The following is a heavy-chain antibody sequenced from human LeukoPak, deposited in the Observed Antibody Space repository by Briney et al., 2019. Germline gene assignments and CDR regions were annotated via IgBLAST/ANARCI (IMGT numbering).Heavy chain of an antibody. J-gene: IGHJ1*01. D-gene: IGHD2-2*01. CDR3: AEEYQLPPAEYFQH. CDR1: DFTVSSFY. Sequence: GGSLRLSCTASDFTVSSFYMSWVRRAPGKGLEWVSAIYGGHGSFYADSVKGRFTISRDNSKNTLYLQMNSLRAEDTAVYYCAEEYQLPPAEYFQHWGQGTLVTVSS. CDR2: IYGGHGS. V-gene: IGHV3-53*01.